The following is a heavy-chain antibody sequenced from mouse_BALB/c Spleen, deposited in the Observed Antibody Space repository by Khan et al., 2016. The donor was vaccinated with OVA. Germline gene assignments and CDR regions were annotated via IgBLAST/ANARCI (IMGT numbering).Heavy chain of an antibody. D-gene: IGHD4-1*01. CDR2: INTNTGEP. CDR1: GYTFTNYG. V-gene: IGHV9-3-1*01. Sequence: QIQLVQSGPELKKPGETVKISCKASGYTFTNYGMNWVKQAPGKDLKWMGWINTNTGEPTYADDFKGRFAFSLETSASTAYLKINNLKNEDTATYFCARVGYNGTMDSWGQGTSVTVSS. J-gene: IGHJ4*01. CDR3: ARVGYNGTMDS.